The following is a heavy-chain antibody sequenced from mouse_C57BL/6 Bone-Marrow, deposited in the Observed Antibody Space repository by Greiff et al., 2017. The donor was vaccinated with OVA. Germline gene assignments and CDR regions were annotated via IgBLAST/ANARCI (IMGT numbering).Heavy chain of an antibody. J-gene: IGHJ4*01. CDR1: GFNIKDDY. V-gene: IGHV14-4*01. D-gene: IGHD1-1*01. CDR3: TYYYGSSPPYYAMDY. Sequence: VHVKQSGAELVRPGASVKLSCTASGFNIKDDYMHWVKQRPEQGLEWIGWIDPENGDTEYASKFQGKATITADTSSNTAYLQLSSLTSEDTAVYYCTYYYGSSPPYYAMDYWGQGTSVTVSS. CDR2: IDPENGDT.